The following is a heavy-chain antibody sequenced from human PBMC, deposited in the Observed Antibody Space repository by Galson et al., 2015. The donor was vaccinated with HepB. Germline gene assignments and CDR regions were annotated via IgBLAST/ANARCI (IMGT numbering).Heavy chain of an antibody. CDR3: AREGQQLYLFDY. D-gene: IGHD6-13*01. V-gene: IGHV1-3*01. J-gene: IGHJ4*02. Sequence: SVKVPCKASGYTFTKYAMHWVRQAPGQRPEWMGWMNAGNGNTEYSQKFQGRVTITRDTPATTAYMELSSLRSEDTAVYYCAREGQQLYLFDYWGQGTLVTVSS. CDR2: MNAGNGNT. CDR1: GYTFTKYA.